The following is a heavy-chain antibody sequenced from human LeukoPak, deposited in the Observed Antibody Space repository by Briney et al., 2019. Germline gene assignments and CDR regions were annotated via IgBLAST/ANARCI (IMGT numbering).Heavy chain of an antibody. J-gene: IGHJ4*02. CDR2: ISYDGSNK. D-gene: IGHD3-22*01. Sequence: GGSLRLSCAASGFTFSSCGMHWVRQAPGKGLEWVAVISYDGSNKYYADSVKGRFTISRDNSKNTLYLQMNSLRAEDTAVYYCAKVPYDSSDYFDYWGQGTLVTVSS. CDR3: AKVPYDSSDYFDY. CDR1: GFTFSSCG. V-gene: IGHV3-30*18.